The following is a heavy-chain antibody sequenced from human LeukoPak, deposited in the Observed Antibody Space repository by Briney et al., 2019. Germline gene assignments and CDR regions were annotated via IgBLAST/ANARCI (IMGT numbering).Heavy chain of an antibody. D-gene: IGHD3-3*01. Sequence: GGSLRLSCAASGFTFSDYWMDWVRQAPGKGLVWVSRIKSDGSRITYADSVRGRLTISRDNAKNTLYLQMNSLRAEDTAVYYCAFLPPGHWGQGTLVTVSS. V-gene: IGHV3-74*01. CDR1: GFTFSDYW. CDR2: IKSDGSRI. J-gene: IGHJ1*01. CDR3: AFLPPGH.